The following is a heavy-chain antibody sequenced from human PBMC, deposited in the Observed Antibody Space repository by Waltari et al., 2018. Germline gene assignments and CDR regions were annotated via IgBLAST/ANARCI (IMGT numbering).Heavy chain of an antibody. Sequence: VQLLVPGGGLVQLGGSLILSCAASGLTFSSYAMSWVRQSPRKGLEWVSAISGSGGRTYYADSVKGRFTITRDNSKNTLYLQMNSLRAEDTAVYYCARDVGDYGAGAYGMDVWGQGTTVTVSS. D-gene: IGHD4-17*01. J-gene: IGHJ6*02. CDR2: ISGSGGRT. CDR1: GLTFSSYA. V-gene: IGHV3-23*01. CDR3: ARDVGDYGAGAYGMDV.